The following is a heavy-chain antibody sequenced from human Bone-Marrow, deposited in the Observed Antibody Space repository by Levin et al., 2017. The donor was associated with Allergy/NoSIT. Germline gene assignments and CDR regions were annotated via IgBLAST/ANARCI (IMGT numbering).Heavy chain of an antibody. V-gene: IGHV3-23*01. CDR2: ISGSGGST. J-gene: IGHJ6*02. CDR3: AKDWYCSSTSCNYGMDV. Sequence: GGSLRLSCAASGFTFSSYAMSWVRQAPGKGLEWVSAISGSGGSTYYADSVKGRFTISRDNSKNTLYLQMNSLRAEDTAVYYCAKDWYCSSTSCNYGMDVWGQGTTVTVSS. D-gene: IGHD2-2*01. CDR1: GFTFSSYA.